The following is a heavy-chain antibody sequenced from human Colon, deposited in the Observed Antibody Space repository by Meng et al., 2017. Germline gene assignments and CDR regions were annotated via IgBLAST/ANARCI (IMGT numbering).Heavy chain of an antibody. V-gene: IGHV4-30-4*01. CDR1: GGSINSADYY. CDR2: IHSRGNT. Sequence: HVQLQESGPGVVKHSQTLSLTCTISGGSINSADYYWNWIRQSPGKGLEWLGYIHSRGNTYYTPSLKSRLTMSLDTSKNQFSLRLTSVTAADTAVYYCARNPVIPDARTFDFWGQGALVTVSS. J-gene: IGHJ4*02. D-gene: IGHD2-2*01. CDR3: ARNPVIPDARTFDF.